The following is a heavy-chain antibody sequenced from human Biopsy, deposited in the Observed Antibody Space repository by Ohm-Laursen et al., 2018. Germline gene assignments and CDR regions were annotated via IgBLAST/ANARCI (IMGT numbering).Heavy chain of an antibody. Sequence: SETLSLTCAVFGTTFSDYHWSWIRQPPGKGLEWIGQINQAGTTNYNPSLKSRVSISADASKYEFSLRLTSVTAADTAVYLCGNEVHGRDYWGLGAQVTVSS. CDR1: GTTFSDYH. D-gene: IGHD2-15*01. V-gene: IGHV4-34*08. CDR2: INQAGTT. CDR3: GNEVHGRDY. J-gene: IGHJ4*02.